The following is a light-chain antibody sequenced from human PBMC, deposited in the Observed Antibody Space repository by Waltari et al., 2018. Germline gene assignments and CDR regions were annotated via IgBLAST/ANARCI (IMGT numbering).Light chain of an antibody. V-gene: IGLV2-23*01. J-gene: IGLJ3*02. Sequence: SALSPPASVSGPPGQSIPHPCLGTIRKVGTILFVSGSQQRPGTAPTLLFYEAFKRPSGFSNPFSVSKSGNTTSLTISVLQPEDGADYYCCSSAGSSLFLLFGGGTRLTVL. CDR2: EAF. CDR1: IRKVGTILF. CDR3: CSSAGSSLFLL.